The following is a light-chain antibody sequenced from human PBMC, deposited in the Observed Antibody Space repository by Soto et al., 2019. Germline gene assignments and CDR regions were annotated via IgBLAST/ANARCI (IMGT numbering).Light chain of an antibody. CDR3: QQYDNSPLT. Sequence: VLTQSPGTLSLSPGERVTLSCRASQSVSSSYLAWYQQKPGQAPRLLIYGASNRATGIPDRFSGGGSGTDFTLTISRLEPEDFAVYYCQQYDNSPLTFGGGTKVDIK. J-gene: IGKJ4*01. CDR1: QSVSSSY. CDR2: GAS. V-gene: IGKV3-20*01.